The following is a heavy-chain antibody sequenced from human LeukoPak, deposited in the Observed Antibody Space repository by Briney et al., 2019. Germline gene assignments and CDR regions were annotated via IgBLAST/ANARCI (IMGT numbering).Heavy chain of an antibody. Sequence: GGSLRLSCAASGFTFSSNGMHWVRQAPGKGLEWVAVVWFDGSNKYYADSVKGRFTISRDNSKNTLYLQMNSLRAEDTAVYYCAREYGSVLGDYWGHGTLVTVSS. J-gene: IGHJ4*01. CDR1: GFTFSSNG. CDR3: AREYGSVLGDY. V-gene: IGHV3-33*01. D-gene: IGHD3-10*01. CDR2: VWFDGSNK.